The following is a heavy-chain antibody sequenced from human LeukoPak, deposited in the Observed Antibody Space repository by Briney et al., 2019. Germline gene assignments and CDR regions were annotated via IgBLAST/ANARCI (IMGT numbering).Heavy chain of an antibody. Sequence: PGRSLRLSCAASGFTFSSYGMHWVRQAPGKGLEWVAVISYDGSNKYYADSVKGRFTISRDNSKNTLYLQMNSLRAEDMAVYYCAKEGRAVWGQGTLVTVSS. CDR3: AKEGRAV. CDR1: GFTFSSYG. CDR2: ISYDGSNK. J-gene: IGHJ4*02. V-gene: IGHV3-30*18.